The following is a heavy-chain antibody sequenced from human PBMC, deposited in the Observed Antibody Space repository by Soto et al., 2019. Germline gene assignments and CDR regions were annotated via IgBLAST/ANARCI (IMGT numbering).Heavy chain of an antibody. CDR2: ISSSGSTI. D-gene: IGHD3-16*02. Sequence: GGSLRLSCAASGFTFSDYYMSWIRQAPGKGLEWVSYISSSGSTIYYADSVKGRFTISRDNAKNSLYLQMNSLRAEDTAVYYCARVPTYYDYIWGSYRPLYYFDYWGQGTRVTVAS. V-gene: IGHV3-11*01. J-gene: IGHJ4*02. CDR1: GFTFSDYY. CDR3: ARVPTYYDYIWGSYRPLYYFDY.